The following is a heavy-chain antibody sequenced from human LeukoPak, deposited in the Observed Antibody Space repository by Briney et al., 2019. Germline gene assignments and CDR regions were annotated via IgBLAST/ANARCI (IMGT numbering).Heavy chain of an antibody. CDR2: IIPIFGTA. V-gene: IGHV1-69*05. Sequence: SVKVSCEASGGTFSSYAISWVRQAPGQGLEWMGGIIPIFGTANYAQKFQGRVTMTRNTSISTAYMELSSLRSEDTAVYYCAASSSWALFDYWGQGTLVTVSS. D-gene: IGHD6-13*01. CDR1: GGTFSSYA. CDR3: AASSSWALFDY. J-gene: IGHJ4*02.